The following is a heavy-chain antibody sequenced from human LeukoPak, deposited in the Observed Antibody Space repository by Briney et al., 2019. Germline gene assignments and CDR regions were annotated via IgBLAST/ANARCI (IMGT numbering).Heavy chain of an antibody. CDR1: GFTFSSYA. V-gene: IGHV3-23*01. Sequence: GGSLRLSCAASGFTFSSYAMSWVRQAPGKGLEWVSAISGSGGSTYYADSVKGRFTISRDNSRNTLYLQMNSLRAEDTAVYYCAKKGSGYSYGSDYFDYWGQGTLVTVSS. CDR3: AKKGSGYSYGSDYFDY. CDR2: ISGSGGST. D-gene: IGHD5-18*01. J-gene: IGHJ4*02.